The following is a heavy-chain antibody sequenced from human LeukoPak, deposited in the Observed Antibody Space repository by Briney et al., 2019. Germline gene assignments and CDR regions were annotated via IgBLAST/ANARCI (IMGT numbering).Heavy chain of an antibody. CDR1: GGSISSSSYF. D-gene: IGHD4-17*01. J-gene: IGHJ4*02. CDR3: ARQMNTVTADY. Sequence: PSETLSLTCTVSGGSISSSSYFWGWIRQPPGKGLEWIGSIFYSGSTYYNPSLNSRVTISIDTSKNQFSLRLSSVNAADTAVYYCARQMNTVTADYWGQGTLVTVSS. CDR2: IFYSGST. V-gene: IGHV4-39*01.